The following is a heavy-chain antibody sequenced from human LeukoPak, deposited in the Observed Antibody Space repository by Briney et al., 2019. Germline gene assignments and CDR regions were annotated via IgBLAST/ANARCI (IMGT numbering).Heavy chain of an antibody. J-gene: IGHJ6*02. V-gene: IGHV1-69*04. CDR3: ARGGHGSGSFYYGMDV. D-gene: IGHD3-10*01. CDR2: IIPILGIA. CDR1: GGTFSSYA. Sequence: GSSVKVSCKASGGTFSSYAISWVRQAPGQGLEWMGRIIPILGIANYAQKFQGRVTITADKSTSTAYMELSSLRSEDTAVYYCARGGHGSGSFYYGMDVWGQGTTVTVSS.